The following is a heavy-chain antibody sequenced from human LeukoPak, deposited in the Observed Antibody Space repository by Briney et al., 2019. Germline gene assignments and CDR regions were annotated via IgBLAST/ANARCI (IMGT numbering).Heavy chain of an antibody. CDR2: ISAYNGNT. CDR1: GYTFTSYG. CDR3: ARDRPQSGSYEVDY. D-gene: IGHD1-26*01. Sequence: ASVKVSCKASGYTFTSYGISWVRQAPGQGLEWMGWISAYNGNTNYAQKLQGRVTTTTDTSTSTAYMELRSLRSDDTAVYYCARDRPQSGSYEVDYWGQGTLVTVSS. J-gene: IGHJ4*02. V-gene: IGHV1-18*01.